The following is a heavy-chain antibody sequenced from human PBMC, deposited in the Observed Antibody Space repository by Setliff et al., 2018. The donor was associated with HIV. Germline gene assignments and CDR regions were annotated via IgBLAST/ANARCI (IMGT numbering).Heavy chain of an antibody. D-gene: IGHD6-19*01. CDR2: ISAYNGNT. CDR1: GGTFSSYG. Sequence: ASVKVSCKASGGTFSSYGISWVRQAPGQGLEWMGWISAYNGNTKYAEKFQGRVTMTTDTSTTTADMDRKSLTADDPATYFCARLGSGWSDSYYSAIDNWGQGTTVTVSS. J-gene: IGHJ6*02. CDR3: ARLGSGWSDSYYSAIDN. V-gene: IGHV1-18*01.